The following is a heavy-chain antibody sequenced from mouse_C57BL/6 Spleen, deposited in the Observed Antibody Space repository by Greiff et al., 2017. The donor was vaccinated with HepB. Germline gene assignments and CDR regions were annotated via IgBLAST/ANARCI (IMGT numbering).Heavy chain of an antibody. CDR1: GYSITSGYY. Sequence: EVQLQQSGPGLVKPSQSLSLTCSVTGYSITSGYYWNWIRQFPGNKLEWMGYISNDGSNNYNPSLKNRISITRDTSKNQFFLKLNSVTTEDTATYYCARDQGTTVVAGNYAVDYWGQGTSVTVSS. J-gene: IGHJ4*01. V-gene: IGHV3-6*01. CDR2: ISNDGSN. CDR3: ARDQGTTVVAGNYAVDY. D-gene: IGHD1-1*01.